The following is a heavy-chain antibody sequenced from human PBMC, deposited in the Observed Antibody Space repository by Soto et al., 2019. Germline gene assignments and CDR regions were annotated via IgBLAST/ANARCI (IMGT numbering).Heavy chain of an antibody. Sequence: GGSLRLSCAASGFTFSSYWMSWVRQAPGKGLAWVADIKQDGTEKYYVDSVKGRFTISRDNAKNSLYLQMNSLRAEDTAVYYCARDKYYDFWIGYSIYYFVYWGQGALVPVSS. D-gene: IGHD3-3*01. CDR3: ARDKYYDFWIGYSIYYFVY. CDR1: GFTFSSYW. CDR2: IKQDGTEK. J-gene: IGHJ4*02. V-gene: IGHV3-7*03.